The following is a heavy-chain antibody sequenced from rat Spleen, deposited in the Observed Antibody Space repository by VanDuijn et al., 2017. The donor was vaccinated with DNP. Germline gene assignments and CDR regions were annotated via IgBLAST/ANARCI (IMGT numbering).Heavy chain of an antibody. CDR1: GYSITSTY. V-gene: IGHV3-1*01. Sequence: EVQLQESGPGLVKPSQSLSLTCSVTGYSITSTYWGWIRKFPGNRMEWIGHINYSGSPTYNPSLKSRISITRDTSKNHFFLQLNSVTTEDTATYYCARWTYYFDYWGQGVMVTVSS. CDR3: ARWTYYFDY. J-gene: IGHJ2*01. CDR2: INYSGSP.